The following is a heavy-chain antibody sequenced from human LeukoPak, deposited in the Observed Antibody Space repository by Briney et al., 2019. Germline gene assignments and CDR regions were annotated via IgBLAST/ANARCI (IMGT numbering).Heavy chain of an antibody. J-gene: IGHJ3*01. D-gene: IGHD3-10*01. Sequence: TSETLSLTCTVSGGSISGYYCSWVRQPPGKGLEWIGYMYYSGNTNSNPSLKSRVTISVDTSKNQCSLKLSSVTAADTAVYYCARVNDYGSVLWGQGTRVTVSS. CDR1: GGSISGYY. CDR2: MYYSGNT. CDR3: ARVNDYGSVL. V-gene: IGHV4-59*13.